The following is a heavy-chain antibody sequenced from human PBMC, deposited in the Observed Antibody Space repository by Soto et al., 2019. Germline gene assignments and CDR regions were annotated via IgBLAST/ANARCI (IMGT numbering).Heavy chain of an antibody. D-gene: IGHD6-19*01. CDR1: GFTFSDYA. CDR3: AKGGRQWLVTSGFNY. J-gene: IGHJ4*02. CDR2: VSHDGRNI. Sequence: VQLVESGGGVVQPGRSLRLSCAASGFTFSDYAMHWVRQAPGKGLEWVAVVSHDGRNIHYADSVKGRFTISRHSSKNTVSLEMTSLRAEDTAVYYCAKGGRQWLVTSGFNYWGQGALVTVSS. V-gene: IGHV3-30*18.